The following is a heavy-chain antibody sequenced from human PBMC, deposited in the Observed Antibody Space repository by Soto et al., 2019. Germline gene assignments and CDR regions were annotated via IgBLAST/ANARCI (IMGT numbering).Heavy chain of an antibody. CDR1: GYSISSGYY. CDR2: IYHSGST. J-gene: IGHJ4*02. D-gene: IGHD1-20*01. Sequence: SETLSLTCTVSGYSISSGYYWGWIRQPPGKGLEWIGSIYHSGSTYYNPSLKSRVTISLDTSKNKFSLKLSSVTAADTAVYYCARALSITGTLDYWGQGTLVTVSS. CDR3: ARALSITGTLDY. V-gene: IGHV4-38-2*02.